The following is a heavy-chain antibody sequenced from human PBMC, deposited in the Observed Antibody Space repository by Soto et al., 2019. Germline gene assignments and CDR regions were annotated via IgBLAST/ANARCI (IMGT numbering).Heavy chain of an antibody. CDR3: ARGVYYDFWSGYYKLDY. Sequence: ASVKVSCKASGYTFTSYAMHWVRQAPGQRLEWMGWINAGNGNTKYSQKFQGRVTITRDTSASTAYMELSSLRSEDTAVYYCARGVYYDFWSGYYKLDYWGQGTLVTVSS. CDR1: GYTFTSYA. CDR2: INAGNGNT. D-gene: IGHD3-3*01. V-gene: IGHV1-3*01. J-gene: IGHJ4*02.